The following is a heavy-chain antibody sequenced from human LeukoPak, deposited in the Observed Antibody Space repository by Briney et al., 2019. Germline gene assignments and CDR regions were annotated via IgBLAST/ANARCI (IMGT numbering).Heavy chain of an antibody. V-gene: IGHV1-24*01. J-gene: IGHJ5*02. CDR3: ATGYSSKDWFDP. D-gene: IGHD6-19*01. CDR1: GHTLTELS. CDR2: FDPEDGET. Sequence: ASVKVSCKVSGHTLTELSMHWVRQAPGKGLEWMGGFDPEDGETIYAQKFQGRVTMTEDTSTDTAYMELSSLRSEDTAVYYCATGYSSKDWFDPWGQGTLVTVSS.